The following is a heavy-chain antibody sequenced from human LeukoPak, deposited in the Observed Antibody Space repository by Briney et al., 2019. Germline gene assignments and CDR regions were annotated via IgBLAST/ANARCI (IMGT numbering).Heavy chain of an antibody. Sequence: AGGSLRLSCVASGFTFSSSWMSWVRQAPGKVLEWVAIIKEDGTEKYYVDSVKGRFTISRDNAKNSLFLQMNSLRAEDTAVYYCARGLGGGTPFDFWGQGTLVTVSS. J-gene: IGHJ4*02. CDR2: IKEDGTEK. D-gene: IGHD2-15*01. CDR3: ARGLGGGTPFDF. CDR1: GFTFSSSW. V-gene: IGHV3-7*02.